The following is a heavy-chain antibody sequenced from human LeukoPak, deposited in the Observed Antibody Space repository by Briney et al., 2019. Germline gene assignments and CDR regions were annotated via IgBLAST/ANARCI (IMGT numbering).Heavy chain of an antibody. CDR2: ISYDGSNK. CDR1: GFTFSSYA. J-gene: IGHJ6*02. CDR3: ARDIGMAYYYYGMDV. V-gene: IGHV3-30-3*01. D-gene: IGHD5-24*01. Sequence: GGSLRLSCAASGFTFSSYAMHWVRQAPGKGLEWVAVISYDGSNKYYADSVKGRFTISRDNSKNTLYLQMNSLRAEDTAVYYCARDIGMAYYYYGMDVWGQGTTVTVSS.